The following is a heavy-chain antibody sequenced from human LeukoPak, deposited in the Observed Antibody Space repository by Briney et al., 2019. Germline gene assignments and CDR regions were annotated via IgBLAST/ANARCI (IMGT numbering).Heavy chain of an antibody. CDR1: GGTFSSYA. J-gene: IGHJ4*02. V-gene: IGHV1-69*05. CDR2: IIPIFGTA. CDR3: ARDRGVSGWRHRGFDY. Sequence: SVKVSCKASGGTFSSYAISWVRQAPGQGLEWMGRIIPIFGTANYAQKFQGRVTITTDESTSTAYMELSSLRSEDTALYYCARDRGVSGWRHRGFDYWGQGTLVTVSS. D-gene: IGHD6-19*01.